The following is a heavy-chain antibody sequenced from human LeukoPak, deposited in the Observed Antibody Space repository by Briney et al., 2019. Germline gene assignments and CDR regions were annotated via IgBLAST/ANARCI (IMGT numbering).Heavy chain of an antibody. CDR1: GGSMSGYF. Sequence: SETLTLTCTVSGGSMSGYFWSWIRQPPGKGLEWIGYIYYSGSTNYNPSLKSRVTISVDTSKNQFSLKLSSVTAADTAVYYCARSITSSWYGDFQHWGQGTLVTVSS. CDR2: IYYSGST. CDR3: ARSITSSWYGDFQH. J-gene: IGHJ1*01. D-gene: IGHD6-13*01. V-gene: IGHV4-59*01.